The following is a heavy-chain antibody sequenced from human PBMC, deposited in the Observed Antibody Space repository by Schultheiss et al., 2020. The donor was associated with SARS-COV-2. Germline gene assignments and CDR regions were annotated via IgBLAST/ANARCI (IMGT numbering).Heavy chain of an antibody. CDR3: ARAYYDSSGYYYYYYYGMDV. V-gene: IGHV3-21*01. D-gene: IGHD3-22*01. CDR1: GFTFSSYS. J-gene: IGHJ6*02. Sequence: GGSLRLSCAASGFTFSSYSMNWVRQAPGKGLEWVSSISSSSSYIYYADSVKGRFTISRDNAKNSLYLQMNSLRAEDTAVYYCARAYYDSSGYYYYYYYGMDVWGQGTTVTVSS. CDR2: ISSSSSYI.